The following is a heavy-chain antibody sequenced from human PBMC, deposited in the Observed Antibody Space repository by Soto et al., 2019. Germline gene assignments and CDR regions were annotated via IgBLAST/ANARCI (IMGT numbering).Heavy chain of an antibody. Sequence: SETLSLTCTVSGGSISSSSYYWGWIRQPPGKGLEWIGSIYYSGSTYYNPSLKSRVTISVDTSKNQFSLKLSSVTAADTAVYYCAEASRKSVLTGYYAIDFDYWGQGTLVTVSS. CDR1: GGSISSSSYY. D-gene: IGHD3-9*01. CDR2: IYYSGST. V-gene: IGHV4-39*01. J-gene: IGHJ4*02. CDR3: AEASRKSVLTGYYAIDFDY.